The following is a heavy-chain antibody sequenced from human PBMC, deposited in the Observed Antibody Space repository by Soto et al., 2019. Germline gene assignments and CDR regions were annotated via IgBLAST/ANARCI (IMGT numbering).Heavy chain of an antibody. Sequence: QITLKESGPTLVKPTQTLTLTCTFSGFSLSTSGVGVGWIPQPPGKALDWLALIYWDDDKRYSPSLKSRLTITKDTSKHQVVLTMTNMDPVDTATYYCAHTVVGLSSLHYWGQGTLVTVSS. J-gene: IGHJ4*02. CDR2: IYWDDDK. CDR1: GFSLSTSGVG. CDR3: AHTVVGLSSLHY. V-gene: IGHV2-5*02. D-gene: IGHD2-2*01.